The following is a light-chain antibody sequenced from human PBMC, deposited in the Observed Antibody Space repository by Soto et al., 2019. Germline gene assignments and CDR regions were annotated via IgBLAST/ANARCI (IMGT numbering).Light chain of an antibody. CDR1: QSITTY. CDR3: QQYDNLPLT. V-gene: IGKV1-39*01. CDR2: AAS. J-gene: IGKJ4*01. Sequence: DIQMTQSPSSLSASVGDRVTITCRASQSITTYLNWYQQKPGKAPKLLIYAASTLQSGVPSRFSGSGSGTDVTLTISSLQPEDFGTYYCQQYDNLPLTFGGGTKVEIK.